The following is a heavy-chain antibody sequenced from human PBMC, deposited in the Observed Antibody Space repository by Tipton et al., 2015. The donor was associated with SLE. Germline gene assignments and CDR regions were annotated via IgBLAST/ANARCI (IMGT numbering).Heavy chain of an antibody. CDR1: GFTFSNYA. Sequence: SLRLSCAASGFTFSNYAMHWVRQAPGKGLEWVAVISYDGSNKYYADSVKGRFTISRDNSKNTLYLQMNSLRAEDTAMYFCARALAAAAPYGMDVWGQGTTVSVSS. CDR3: ARALAAAAPYGMDV. J-gene: IGHJ6*02. CDR2: ISYDGSNK. D-gene: IGHD6-13*01. V-gene: IGHV3-30-3*01.